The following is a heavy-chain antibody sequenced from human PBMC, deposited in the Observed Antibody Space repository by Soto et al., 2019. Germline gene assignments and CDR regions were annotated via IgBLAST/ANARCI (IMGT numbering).Heavy chain of an antibody. J-gene: IGHJ6*04. D-gene: IGHD2-15*01. V-gene: IGHV4-59*08. CDR3: ARLRGYCGGGLFPDV. Sequence: NPSETLSLTCTVSGGSISGYSWTWIRQPPGKGLEWIGYVFYNGSTSYSPSLKSRVTISEDTSKSQFSLRLSSVTAADTAVYYCARLRGYCGGGLFPDVWGKGTTVTVSS. CDR2: VFYNGST. CDR1: GGSISGYS.